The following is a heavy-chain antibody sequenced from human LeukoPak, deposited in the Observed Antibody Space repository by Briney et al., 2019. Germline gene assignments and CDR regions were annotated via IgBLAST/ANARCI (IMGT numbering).Heavy chain of an antibody. CDR3: AKDQYCTSTSCYVGY. Sequence: GGSLRLPCAASGFTFSNYAMSWVRQAPGKGLEWVSGINVSGGITYYADSVRGRFTISRDNSKNTLYLQMNSLRAEDTAVYYCAKDQYCTSTSCYVGYWGQGTLVTVSS. J-gene: IGHJ4*02. CDR2: INVSGGIT. CDR1: GFTFSNYA. D-gene: IGHD2-2*01. V-gene: IGHV3-23*01.